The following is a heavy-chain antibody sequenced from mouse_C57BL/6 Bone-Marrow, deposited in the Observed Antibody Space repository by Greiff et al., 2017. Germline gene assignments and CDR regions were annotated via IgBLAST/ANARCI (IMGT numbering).Heavy chain of an antibody. D-gene: IGHD1-1*01. CDR2: IDPEDGET. V-gene: IGHV14-2*01. CDR1: GFNIKDYY. Sequence: EVKLLESGAELVKPGASVKLSCTASGFNIKDYYMPWVKQRPEQGLEWIGRIDPEDGETKYAPKFQGKATITADTSSNTAYLPLSSLTSEDTAVYYCASIATVVDWYFDDWGTGTTVTVSS. CDR3: ASIATVVDWYFDD. J-gene: IGHJ1*03.